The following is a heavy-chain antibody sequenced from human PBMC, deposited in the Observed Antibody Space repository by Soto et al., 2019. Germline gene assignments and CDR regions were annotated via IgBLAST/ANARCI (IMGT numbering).Heavy chain of an antibody. D-gene: IGHD3-3*01. Sequence: ASVKVSCKASGYAFINYAVHWVRQAPGQRLEWLGWSSADNGDIKYSQEFQGRVAITRDPSANTVYMELSNLKSEDMAIYYCARGSGRTSWIFFYWGQGTPVTVS. CDR1: GYAFINYA. J-gene: IGHJ4*02. CDR2: SSADNGDI. CDR3: ARGSGRTSWIFFY. V-gene: IGHV1-3*02.